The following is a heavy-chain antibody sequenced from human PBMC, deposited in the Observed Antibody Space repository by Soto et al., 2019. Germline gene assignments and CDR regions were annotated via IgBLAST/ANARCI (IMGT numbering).Heavy chain of an antibody. CDR3: ARRGSGHTFHY. CDR1: GASISRGGFH. Sequence: QLQLQESGPGLVKPSETLSLTCAASGASISRGGFHWGWIRQPPGQGLEWIGSLYSGRTYYNPSLERRLTISADTSKNPFALRLSSVTAADTAVYYCARRGSGHTFHYWCQGTLFTDSS. D-gene: IGHD3-10*01. J-gene: IGHJ4*02. V-gene: IGHV4-39*01. CDR2: LYSGRT.